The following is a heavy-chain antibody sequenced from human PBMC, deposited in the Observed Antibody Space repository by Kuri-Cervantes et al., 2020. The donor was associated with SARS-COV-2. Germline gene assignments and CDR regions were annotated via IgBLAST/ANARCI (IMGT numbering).Heavy chain of an antibody. V-gene: IGHV1-24*01. D-gene: IGHD6-6*01. J-gene: IGHJ4*02. Sequence: ASVKVSCRVSGYTLTELSMHWVRQAPGKGLEWMGGFDPEDGETIYAQKFQGRVTMTEDTSTDTAYMELSSLRSEDTAVYYCARDQVLWHSSSSVRFDYWGQGTLVTVSS. CDR2: FDPEDGET. CDR3: ARDQVLWHSSSSVRFDY. CDR1: GYTLTELS.